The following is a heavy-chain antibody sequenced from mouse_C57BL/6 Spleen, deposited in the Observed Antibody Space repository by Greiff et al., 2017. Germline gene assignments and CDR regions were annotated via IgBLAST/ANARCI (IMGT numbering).Heavy chain of an antibody. CDR3: ARVQLRRSIFDY. CDR1: GFTFSSYA. V-gene: IGHV5-4*01. D-gene: IGHD3-2*02. J-gene: IGHJ2*01. CDR2: ISDGGSYT. Sequence: EVHLVESGGGLVKPGGSLKLSCAASGFTFSSYAMSWVRQTPEKRLEWVATISDGGSYTYYPDNVKGRFTISRDNAKNNLYLQMSHLKSEDTAMYYWARVQLRRSIFDYWGQGTTLTVSS.